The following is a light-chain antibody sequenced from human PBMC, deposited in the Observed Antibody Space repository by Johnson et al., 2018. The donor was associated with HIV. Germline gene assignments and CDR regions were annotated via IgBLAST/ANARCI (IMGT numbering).Light chain of an antibody. V-gene: IGLV1-51*01. CDR3: GTWDSSLSAYV. Sequence: QSVLTQPPSMSAAPGEKVTISCSGSSSNIVNNYVSWYQQLPGTAPKLLIFDNNKRPSGIPDRFSASKSGTSATLGITGLQTGDEADYYCGTWDSSLSAYVFGTGTKVTVL. J-gene: IGLJ1*01. CDR2: DNN. CDR1: SSNIVNNY.